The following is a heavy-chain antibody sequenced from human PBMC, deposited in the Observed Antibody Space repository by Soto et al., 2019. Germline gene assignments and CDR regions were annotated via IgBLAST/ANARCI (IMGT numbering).Heavy chain of an antibody. CDR2: ISYDGSNK. V-gene: IGHV3-30-3*01. CDR1: GFTFSSYA. Sequence: PGGSLRLSCAASGFTFSSYAMHWVRQAPGKGLEWVAVISYDGSNKYYADSVKGRFTISRDNSKNTLYLQMNSLRAEDTAVYYCAGSGSADAFDIWGQGTMVTVSS. J-gene: IGHJ3*02. D-gene: IGHD1-26*01. CDR3: AGSGSADAFDI.